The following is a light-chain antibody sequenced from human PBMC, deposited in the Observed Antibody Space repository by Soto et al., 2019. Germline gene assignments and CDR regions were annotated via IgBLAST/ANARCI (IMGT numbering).Light chain of an antibody. J-gene: IGKJ4*01. V-gene: IGKV1-39*01. CDR1: QSISTY. CDR2: AAA. CDR3: QQSYRTPLT. Sequence: DIQMTQSPSSLSASVRDRFTITCRASQSISTYLNWYQQKPGKVPKLLIYAAASLQSGVPSRFSGSGSGTDFTLTISSLQPEDFATYYCQQSYRTPLTFGGGTTGDIK.